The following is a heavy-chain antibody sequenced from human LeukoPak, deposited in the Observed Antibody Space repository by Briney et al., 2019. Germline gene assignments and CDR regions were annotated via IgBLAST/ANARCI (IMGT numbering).Heavy chain of an antibody. V-gene: IGHV3-66*01. Sequence: GGSLRLSCAASGLTLSINYMRWVRQAPGKSLEWVSLIYSGGGTYYADAVKGRFTISRDGSKNMLYLQMDSLRAEDTAIYYCARDPPAVAANTYGWGQGTLVTVSS. D-gene: IGHD6-6*01. CDR3: ARDPPAVAANTYG. J-gene: IGHJ4*02. CDR2: IYSGGGT. CDR1: GLTLSINY.